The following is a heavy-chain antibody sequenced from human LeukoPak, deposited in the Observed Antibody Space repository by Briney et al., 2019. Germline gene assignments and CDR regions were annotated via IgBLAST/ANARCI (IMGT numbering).Heavy chain of an antibody. V-gene: IGHV4-4*02. D-gene: IGHD6-6*01. Sequence: SGTLSLTCSVSGGSISSNNWWTWVRPPPGKGLEWIGEIYHSGNTNYNPSLKSRVTISVDKSNNHFSLKMNSVTAADTAVYYCAREPEQLPFDYWGQGTLVTVSS. J-gene: IGHJ4*02. CDR3: AREPEQLPFDY. CDR2: IYHSGNT. CDR1: GGSISSNNW.